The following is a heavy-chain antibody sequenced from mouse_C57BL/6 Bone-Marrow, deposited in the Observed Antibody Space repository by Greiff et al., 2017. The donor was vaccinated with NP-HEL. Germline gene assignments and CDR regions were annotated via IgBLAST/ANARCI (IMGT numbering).Heavy chain of an antibody. J-gene: IGHJ1*03. CDR2: IYPGGGYT. Sequence: VQVVESGAELVRPGTSVKMSCKASGYTFTNYWIGWAKQRPGHGLEWIGDIYPGGGYTNYNEKFKGKATLTADKSSSTAYMQFSSLTSEDSAIYYCARRIYYYGSRNWYFDVWGTGTTVTVSS. CDR1: GYTFTNYW. CDR3: ARRIYYYGSRNWYFDV. D-gene: IGHD1-1*01. V-gene: IGHV1-63*01.